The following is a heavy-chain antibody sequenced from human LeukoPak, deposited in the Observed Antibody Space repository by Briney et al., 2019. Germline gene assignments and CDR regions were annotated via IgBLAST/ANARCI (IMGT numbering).Heavy chain of an antibody. Sequence: GGSLRLSCAASGFTFSSYGMHWVRQAPGKGLEWVAFIRYDGSNEYYADSVKGRFTISRDNSKNTLYLQMNSLRAEDTAVYYCAKERDTAMVTIDYWGQGTLVTVSS. CDR3: AKERDTAMVTIDY. V-gene: IGHV3-30*02. CDR2: IRYDGSNE. D-gene: IGHD5-18*01. J-gene: IGHJ4*02. CDR1: GFTFSSYG.